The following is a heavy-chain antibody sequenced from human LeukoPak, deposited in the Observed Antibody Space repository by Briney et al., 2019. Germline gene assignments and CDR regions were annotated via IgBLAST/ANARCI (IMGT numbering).Heavy chain of an antibody. J-gene: IGHJ2*01. CDR3: ARVLRIAAAGTIWYFDL. CDR1: GGSFSGYY. V-gene: IGHV4-34*01. Sequence: SETLSLTCAVYGGSFSGYYWSWIRQPPGKGLEWIGEINHSGSTNYNPSLKSRVTISVDTSKNQFSLKLSSVTAADTAVYYCARVLRIAAAGTIWYFDLWGRGTQVTVSS. CDR2: INHSGST. D-gene: IGHD6-13*01.